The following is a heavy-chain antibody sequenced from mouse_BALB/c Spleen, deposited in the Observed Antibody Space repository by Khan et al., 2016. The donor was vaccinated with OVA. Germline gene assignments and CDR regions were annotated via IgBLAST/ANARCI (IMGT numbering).Heavy chain of an antibody. Sequence: VQLKESGPELVNPGASVKISCKASGYSFTGYFMNWVMQSHGKSLEWIGRINPHIGETLYNQKFKGKATLTVDESSRTVHMELRSLASEDSAVYYCARKNGSDFDYWGQGTTLTVSS. CDR3: ARKNGSDFDY. J-gene: IGHJ2*01. CDR2: INPHIGET. D-gene: IGHD1-3*01. CDR1: GYSFTGYF. V-gene: IGHV1-20*02.